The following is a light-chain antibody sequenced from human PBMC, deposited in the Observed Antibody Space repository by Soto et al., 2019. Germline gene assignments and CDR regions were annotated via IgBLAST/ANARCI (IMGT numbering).Light chain of an antibody. V-gene: IGKV3-15*01. Sequence: EIVLTQSPATLSVSPGQRATLSCRASHSVNSNLAWYQQKPGQAPRLLIYGASTRATSIPGRFSGSGSGTEFTLTISSLQSEDFAVYFCQQYNNWSLTFGGGTKVDIK. CDR3: QQYNNWSLT. CDR2: GAS. J-gene: IGKJ4*01. CDR1: HSVNSN.